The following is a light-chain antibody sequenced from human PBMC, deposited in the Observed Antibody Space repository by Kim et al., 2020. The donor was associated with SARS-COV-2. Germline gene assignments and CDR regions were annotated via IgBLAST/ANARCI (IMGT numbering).Light chain of an antibody. CDR2: GAS. CDR3: QQYTIRPLT. CDR1: QSITYN. Sequence: EIVMTQSPASLSLSPGERATLSCRASQSITYNLAWYQQKPGQAPRHLIFGASSRAAGIPARFSGSGSETEFTLTISNLQSEDFAIYYCQQYTIRPLTFGGGTKVDIK. V-gene: IGKV3-15*01. J-gene: IGKJ4*01.